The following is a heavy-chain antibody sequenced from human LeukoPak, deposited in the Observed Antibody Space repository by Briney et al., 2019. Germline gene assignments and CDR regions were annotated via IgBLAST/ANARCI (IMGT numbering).Heavy chain of an antibody. D-gene: IGHD6-13*01. V-gene: IGHV1-18*01. CDR2: ISAYNGNT. CDR1: GYTFTSYG. J-gene: IGHJ4*02. CDR3: ARAAIAAAVTPSDY. Sequence: ASVKVSCKASGYTFTSYGISWVRQAPGLGLEWLGWISAYNGNTNYAQKLQGRVTMTPDTSTSTAYMELRSLRSDETAVYNCARAAIAAAVTPSDYWGQGTLVTVSS.